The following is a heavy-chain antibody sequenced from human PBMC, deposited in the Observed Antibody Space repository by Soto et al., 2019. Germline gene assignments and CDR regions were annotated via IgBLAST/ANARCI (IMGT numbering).Heavy chain of an antibody. V-gene: IGHV3-23*01. CDR1: VFTFSNYA. CDR3: AAFVNSDRYFDY. D-gene: IGHD3-16*02. Sequence: GGSLRLSCAASVFTFSNYAMTWVRQAPGKGLECVSGISGGGSSTYYADSVKGRFTISRDNTKNTVFLQMDSLRAEDMAVYYCAAFVNSDRYFDYWGQGILVTVST. J-gene: IGHJ4*02. CDR2: ISGGGSST.